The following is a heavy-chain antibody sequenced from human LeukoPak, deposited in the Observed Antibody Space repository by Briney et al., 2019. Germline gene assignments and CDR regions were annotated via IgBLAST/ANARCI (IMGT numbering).Heavy chain of an antibody. V-gene: IGHV3-33*01. J-gene: IGHJ3*02. D-gene: IGHD3-22*01. CDR2: IWYDGSNK. CDR1: GFTFSSYG. CDR3: AREIYYYDSSGYHSYDAFDT. Sequence: GGSLRLSCAASGFTFSSYGMHWVRQAPGKGLEWVAVIWYDGSNKYYADSVKGRFTISRDNSKNTLYLQMSSLRAEDTAVYYCAREIYYYDSSGYHSYDAFDTWGQGTMVTVSS.